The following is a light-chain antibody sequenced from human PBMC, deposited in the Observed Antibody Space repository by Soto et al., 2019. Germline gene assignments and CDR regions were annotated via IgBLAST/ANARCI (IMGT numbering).Light chain of an antibody. CDR1: QSVSRN. CDR3: QQYNNWLSIT. Sequence: EIVMTQSPATLSVSPGERATLSCRASQSVSRNLAWYQQKPGQAPRLLIYAASTRATGFPARFSGSGSGTEFTLTISSLQSEDFAVYYCQQYNNWLSITFGQGTRLEIK. J-gene: IGKJ5*01. CDR2: AAS. V-gene: IGKV3-15*01.